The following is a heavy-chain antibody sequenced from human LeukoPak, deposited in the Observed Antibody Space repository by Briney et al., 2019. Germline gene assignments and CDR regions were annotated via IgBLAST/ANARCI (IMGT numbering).Heavy chain of an antibody. CDR3: ARGNPRPFDY. J-gene: IGHJ4*02. V-gene: IGHV4-38-2*01. CDR2: INHSGTT. CDR1: GYSISSGYY. Sequence: PSETLSLTCAVSGYSISSGYYWGWIRQPPGKGLEWIGEINHSGTTNCNPSLKSRVTISVDTSKNQFSLKLSSVTAADMAVYYCARGNPRPFDYWGQGTLVTVSS.